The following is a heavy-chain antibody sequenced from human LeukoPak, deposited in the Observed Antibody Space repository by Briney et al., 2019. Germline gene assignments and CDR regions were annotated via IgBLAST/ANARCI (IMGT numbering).Heavy chain of an antibody. Sequence: GGSLRLSCASSGFTFSSYWMTWVRQAPGKGLEWVANIKRDGSEKSYVDSVRGRFTISRDNAKNSLYLQMDSLRAEDTAVYYCARYISTGDWGQGTLVTVSS. CDR2: IKRDGSEK. J-gene: IGHJ4*02. D-gene: IGHD3-3*02. CDR3: ARYISTGD. CDR1: GFTFSSYW. V-gene: IGHV3-7*01.